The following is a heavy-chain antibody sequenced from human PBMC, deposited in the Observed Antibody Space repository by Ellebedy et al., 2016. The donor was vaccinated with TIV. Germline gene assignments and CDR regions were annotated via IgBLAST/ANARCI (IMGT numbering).Heavy chain of an antibody. V-gene: IGHV4-59*01. CDR1: GGSISSYY. CDR3: ARTTWGTGDAFDI. Sequence: SETLSLTCSVSGGSISSYYWSWIRQPPGKGLEWIGFIHYSGSANNNPSLQSRVTISVDTSNNQVPLNVNSVTAADTAVYYCARTTWGTGDAFDIWGQGTMVTVSS. J-gene: IGHJ3*02. CDR2: IHYSGSA. D-gene: IGHD3-16*01.